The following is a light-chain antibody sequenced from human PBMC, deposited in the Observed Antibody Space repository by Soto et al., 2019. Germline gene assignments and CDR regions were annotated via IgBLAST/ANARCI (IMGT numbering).Light chain of an antibody. CDR2: DDN. V-gene: IGLV2-14*03. J-gene: IGLJ2*01. CDR3: SSYTSSSTLVV. CDR1: SSDVGSYNY. Sequence: QSALTQPASVSGSPGQSITISCTGTSSDVGSYNYVSWYQQHPGKAPKLMIYDDNNRPSGVSNRFSGSKSGNTASLTISGLQAEDEADYYCSSYTSSSTLVVFGGGTKLTVL.